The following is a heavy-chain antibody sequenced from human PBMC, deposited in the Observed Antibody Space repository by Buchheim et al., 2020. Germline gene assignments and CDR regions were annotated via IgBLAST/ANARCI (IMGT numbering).Heavy chain of an antibody. CDR2: ITSGGFTT. Sequence: EAQLVESGGGLVQPGGSLRISCAASVFDFNSYDMNWVRQAPGKGLEWVAFITSGGFTTYYADSLEGRFNISRDNAENSLFLQMNSLRAEDTGVYYCARDFSGWYYFDLWGQGT. J-gene: IGHJ4*02. D-gene: IGHD6-19*01. V-gene: IGHV3-48*03. CDR1: VFDFNSYD. CDR3: ARDFSGWYYFDL.